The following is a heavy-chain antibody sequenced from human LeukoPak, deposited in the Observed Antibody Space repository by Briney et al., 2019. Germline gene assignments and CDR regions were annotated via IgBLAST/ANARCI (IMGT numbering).Heavy chain of an antibody. V-gene: IGHV3-30*04. CDR2: ISYDGSNK. Sequence: GGSLRLSCAASGFTFSSYAVHWVRRAPGKGLEGVAVISYDGSNKYYADSVKGRFTISRDNSKNTLYLQMNSLRAEDTAVYYCARDRVLLWFGTSYYFDYWGQGTLVTVSS. CDR3: ARDRVLLWFGTSYYFDY. J-gene: IGHJ4*02. D-gene: IGHD3-10*01. CDR1: GFTFSSYA.